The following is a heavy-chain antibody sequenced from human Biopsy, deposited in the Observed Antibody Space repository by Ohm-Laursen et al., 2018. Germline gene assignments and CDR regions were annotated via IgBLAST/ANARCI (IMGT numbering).Heavy chain of an antibody. CDR3: ARGYSRRVSIFEASIYWFDT. V-gene: IGHV1-8*01. J-gene: IGHJ5*02. CDR1: GYSFSTYD. Sequence: ASVKVSCKASGYSFSTYDVNWVRQARGQGLEWMGWMIPSSGKTGYAQRFQGRVTLTMNTSISTAYMELSGLRSEDTAVYFCARGYSRRVSIFEASIYWFDTWGQGTLVSVSS. CDR2: MIPSSGKT. D-gene: IGHD6-6*01.